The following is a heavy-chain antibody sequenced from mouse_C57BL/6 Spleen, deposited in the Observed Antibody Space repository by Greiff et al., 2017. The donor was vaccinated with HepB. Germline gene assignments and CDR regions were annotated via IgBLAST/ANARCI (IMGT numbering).Heavy chain of an antibody. Sequence: VQLQQPGAELVKPGASVKLSCKASGYTFTSYWLHWVKLRPGQGLEWIGMIHPNSGSTNYNEKFKSKATLTVDRSSSTAYMQLSSLTSEDSAVYYCARSIYDGYPFAYWGQGTLVTVSA. CDR1: GYTFTSYW. V-gene: IGHV1-64*01. D-gene: IGHD2-3*01. J-gene: IGHJ3*01. CDR3: ARSIYDGYPFAY. CDR2: IHPNSGST.